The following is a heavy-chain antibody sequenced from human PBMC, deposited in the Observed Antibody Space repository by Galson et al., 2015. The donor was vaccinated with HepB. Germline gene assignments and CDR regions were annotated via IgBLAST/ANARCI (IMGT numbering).Heavy chain of an antibody. CDR2: ISSSGSTI. CDR3: ARERDPTSSGSLLNY. J-gene: IGHJ4*02. D-gene: IGHD6-6*01. Sequence: SLRLSCAASGFTFSDYYMSWIRQAPGKGLEWVSYISSSGSTIYYADSVKGRFTISRDNAKKPLYLQMNSLRAEDTAIYYCARERDPTSSGSLLNYWGQGTLVTVSS. V-gene: IGHV3-11*01. CDR1: GFTFSDYY.